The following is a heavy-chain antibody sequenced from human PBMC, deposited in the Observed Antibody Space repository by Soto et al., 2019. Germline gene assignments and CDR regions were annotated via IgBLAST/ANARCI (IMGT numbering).Heavy chain of an antibody. CDR1: GFTFSSYA. V-gene: IGHV3-30-3*01. D-gene: IGHD2-2*01. Sequence: GGSLRLSCAASGFTFSSYAMHWVRQAPGKGLEWVAAISYDGSNKYYADTVKGRFTISRDNSKNTLSLQMNSLRAEDTAVYYCARGPSSLTRFDYWGQGILVTVSS. J-gene: IGHJ4*02. CDR3: ARGPSSLTRFDY. CDR2: ISYDGSNK.